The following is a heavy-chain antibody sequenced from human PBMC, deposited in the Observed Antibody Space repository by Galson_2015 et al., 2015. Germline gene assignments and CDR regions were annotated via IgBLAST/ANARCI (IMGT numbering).Heavy chain of an antibody. CDR1: GFTVSSNY. D-gene: IGHD3-10*01. J-gene: IGHJ6*02. Sequence: SLRLSCAASGFTVSSNYMSWVRQAPGKGLEWVSVIYSGGSTYYADSVKGRFTISRDNSKNTLYLQMNSLRAEDTAVYYCARDRGDYYGSGSYIYGMDVWGQGTTVTVSS. CDR2: IYSGGST. V-gene: IGHV3-53*01. CDR3: ARDRGDYYGSGSYIYGMDV.